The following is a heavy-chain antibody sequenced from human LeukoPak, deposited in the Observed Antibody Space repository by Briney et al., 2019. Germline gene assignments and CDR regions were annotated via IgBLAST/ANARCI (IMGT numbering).Heavy chain of an antibody. Sequence: ASVKVSCKASGYTFTSYYMHWVRQAPGQGLEWMGVINPSGGSTSYAQKFQGRVTITADESTSTAYMELSSLRSEDTAVYYCAAGLYPSGYHSDDWAQGTLVTV. J-gene: IGHJ4*02. D-gene: IGHD3-16*01. CDR3: AAGLYPSGYHSDD. CDR2: INPSGGST. CDR1: GYTFTSYY. V-gene: IGHV1-46*01.